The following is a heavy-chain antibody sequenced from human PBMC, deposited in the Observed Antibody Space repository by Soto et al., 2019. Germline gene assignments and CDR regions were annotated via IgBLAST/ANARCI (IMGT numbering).Heavy chain of an antibody. CDR1: GVTFSSYS. J-gene: IGHJ6*02. D-gene: IGHD1-26*01. Sequence: QVQLVQSGAEVKKPGSSVRVSCKASGVTFSSYSISWVRQAPGQGLEWMGGIIPILGTANYAQKFQGRVTITADKSKSTAYMELRSLRSDDTAVYYRARARDEGALWYYYYGMDVWGQGTTVTVFS. CDR3: ARARDEGALWYYYYGMDV. V-gene: IGHV1-69*06. CDR2: IIPILGTA.